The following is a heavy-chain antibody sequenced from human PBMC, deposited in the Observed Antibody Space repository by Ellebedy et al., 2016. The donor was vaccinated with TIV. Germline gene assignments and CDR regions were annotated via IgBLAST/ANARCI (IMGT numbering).Heavy chain of an antibody. CDR3: VRLKVLAGYRLDS. D-gene: IGHD3-9*01. CDR2: MSISGVYI. J-gene: IGHJ4*02. V-gene: IGHV3-21*04. Sequence: GGSLRLSCAASRIGLNAYNINWVRQTPGKRLQWVSFMSISGVYIYYADSVKGRFTISRDNVKNSLYLQMNSLRAEDTALYYCVRLKVLAGYRLDSWGQGTLVTVSS. CDR1: RIGLNAYN.